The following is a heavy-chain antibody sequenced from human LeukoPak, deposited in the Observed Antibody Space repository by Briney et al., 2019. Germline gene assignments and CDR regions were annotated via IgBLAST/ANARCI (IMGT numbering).Heavy chain of an antibody. CDR3: ARDLELPEYYYDSSGYLLFDI. Sequence: SETLSLTCTVSGGSISSYYWSWIRQPPGKGLEWIGYIYYSGSTNYNPSLKSRVTMSVDTSKNQFSLKLSSVTAADTAVYYCARDLELPEYYYDSSGYLLFDIWGQGTMVTVSS. CDR2: IYYSGST. J-gene: IGHJ3*02. CDR1: GGSISSYY. D-gene: IGHD3-22*01. V-gene: IGHV4-59*12.